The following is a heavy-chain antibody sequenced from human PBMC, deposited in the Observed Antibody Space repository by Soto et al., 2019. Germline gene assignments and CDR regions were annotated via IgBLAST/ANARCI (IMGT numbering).Heavy chain of an antibody. CDR2: IIPIFGTA. Sequence: QVQLVQSGAEVKKPGSSVKVSCKASGGTFSSYAISWVRQAPGQGLEWMGGIIPIFGTANYAQKFQGRVTITADEYTSTAYMELSSLRSEDTAVYYCESGDIVATIGAFDIWGQETMVTVSS. CDR1: GGTFSSYA. D-gene: IGHD5-12*01. J-gene: IGHJ3*02. V-gene: IGHV1-69*01. CDR3: ESGDIVATIGAFDI.